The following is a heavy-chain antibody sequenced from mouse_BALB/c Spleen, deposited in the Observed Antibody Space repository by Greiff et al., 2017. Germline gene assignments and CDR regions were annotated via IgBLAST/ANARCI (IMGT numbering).Heavy chain of an antibody. J-gene: IGHJ4*01. D-gene: IGHD5-5*01. CDR3: ARELPSMDY. CDR1: GFTFTDYY. CDR2: IRNKANGYTT. Sequence: EVQLVESGGGLVQPGGSLRLSCATSGFTFTDYYMSWVRQPPGKALEWLGFIRNKANGYTTEYSASVKGRFTISRDNSQSILYLQMNTLRAEDSATYYCARELPSMDYWGQGTSVTVSS. V-gene: IGHV7-3*02.